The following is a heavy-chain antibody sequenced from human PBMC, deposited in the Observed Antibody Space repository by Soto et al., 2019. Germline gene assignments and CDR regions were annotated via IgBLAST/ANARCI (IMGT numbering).Heavy chain of an antibody. V-gene: IGHV1-3*01. CDR3: ARALYYYDNSGLAY. CDR2: INAGNGNT. Sequence: ASVKVSCKASGYTFTSYAMHWVRQAPGQRLEWMGWINAGNGNTKYSQKFQGRVTITRDTSTNTVYMEMRSLRSDDTAVYYCARALYYYDNSGLAYWGQGTLVTVSS. CDR1: GYTFTSYA. J-gene: IGHJ4*02. D-gene: IGHD3-22*01.